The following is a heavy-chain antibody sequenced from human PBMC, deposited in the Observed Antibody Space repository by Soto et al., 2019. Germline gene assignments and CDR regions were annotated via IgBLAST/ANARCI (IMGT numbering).Heavy chain of an antibody. CDR1: GGSISSSNW. CDR3: ARATRTVAFDI. V-gene: IGHV4-4*02. D-gene: IGHD2-2*01. J-gene: IGHJ3*02. CDR2: IYHSGST. Sequence: WETRYLTCAVSGGSISSSNWWSWVRQPPGKGLEWIGEIYHSGSTNYNPSLKSRVTIPVDKSKNQFSLKLSSVTAADTAVYYCARATRTVAFDIWGQGTMVTVSS.